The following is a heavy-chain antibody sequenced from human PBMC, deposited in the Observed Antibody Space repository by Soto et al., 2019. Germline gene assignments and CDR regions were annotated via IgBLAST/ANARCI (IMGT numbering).Heavy chain of an antibody. CDR2: ISGSGGST. D-gene: IGHD3-10*02. J-gene: IGHJ2*01. CDR3: FFQRGDGIRDVRSVSAFLLNRASDL. V-gene: IGHV3-23*01. Sequence: PGKGLEWVSGISGSGGSTYYADSVKGRFTISRDNSKNTVNLQMNSLRAEDTAVYYFFFQRGDGIRDVRSVSAFLLNRASDL.